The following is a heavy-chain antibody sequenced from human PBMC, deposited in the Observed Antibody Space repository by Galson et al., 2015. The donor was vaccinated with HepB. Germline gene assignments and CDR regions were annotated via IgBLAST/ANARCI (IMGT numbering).Heavy chain of an antibody. CDR2: ISSSSSTI. CDR3: ARDFYYYGSGSYSYFDY. J-gene: IGHJ4*02. V-gene: IGHV3-48*02. D-gene: IGHD3-10*01. Sequence: SLRLSCAASGFTFSSYSMNWVRQAPGKGLEWVSYISSSSSTIYYADSVKGRFTISRDNAKNSLYLQMNSLRDEDTAVYYCARDFYYYGSGSYSYFDYWGQGTLVTVSS. CDR1: GFTFSSYS.